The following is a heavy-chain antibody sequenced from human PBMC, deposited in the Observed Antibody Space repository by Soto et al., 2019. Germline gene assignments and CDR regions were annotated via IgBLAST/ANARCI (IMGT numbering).Heavy chain of an antibody. CDR3: ARSFWSPENGFDP. J-gene: IGHJ5*02. V-gene: IGHV4-59*01. CDR1: GFYIDSYY. Sequence: SEPLSLTCTVSGFYIDSYYWNWIRQSPGKGLEWIGKVFYSGSTNYNPSLKSRVTISVDTSKNQFSLKLSSVTAADTAVYYCARSFWSPENGFDPWGQGTLVPVSS. D-gene: IGHD3-3*01. CDR2: VFYSGST.